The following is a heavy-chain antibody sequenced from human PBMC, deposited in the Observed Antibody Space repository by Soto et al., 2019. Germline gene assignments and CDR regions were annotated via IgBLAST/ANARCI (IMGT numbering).Heavy chain of an antibody. J-gene: IGHJ4*02. CDR3: RVTGVSEVDY. Sequence: ASVKVSCKTSGYTFSGFYIHWARQAPGQGLESMGWVYPDSGGTDYAQKFQGRVTMTRDTSTSTAYMELSKLRSDDTAVYYCRVTGVSEVDYWGQGTLVTVSS. CDR2: VYPDSGGT. V-gene: IGHV1-2*02. CDR1: GYTFSGFY. D-gene: IGHD2-8*01.